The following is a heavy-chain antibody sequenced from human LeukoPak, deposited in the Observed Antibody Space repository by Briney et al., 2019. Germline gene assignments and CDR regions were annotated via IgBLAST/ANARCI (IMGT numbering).Heavy chain of an antibody. V-gene: IGHV3-7*01. J-gene: IGHJ6*03. D-gene: IGHD6-13*01. CDR1: GFTFSSYW. Sequence: GGSLRLSCAASGFTFSSYWMSWVRQAPGKGLEWVANIKQDGSEKYYVDSVKGRFTISRDNAKNSLYLQMNSLRAEDTAVYYCARDCPVAAALPYYYYYYYMDVWGKGTTVTVSS. CDR2: IKQDGSEK. CDR3: ARDCPVAAALPYYYYYYYMDV.